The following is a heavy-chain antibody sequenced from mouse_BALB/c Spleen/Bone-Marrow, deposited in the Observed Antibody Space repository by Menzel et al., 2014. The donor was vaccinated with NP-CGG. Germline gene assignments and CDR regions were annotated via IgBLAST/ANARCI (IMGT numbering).Heavy chain of an antibody. J-gene: IGHJ4*01. Sequence: VKLMESGPGLVAPSQSLSITRTISGFSLTNYGVHWVRRPPGKGLEWLVVIWSDGSTTYNSALKSRLSISKDNSKSQVFLKMNSLQTDDTAMYYCARHRYYAMDYWGQGTSVTVSS. CDR3: ARHRYYAMDY. CDR2: IWSDGST. CDR1: GFSLTNYG. V-gene: IGHV2-6-1*01.